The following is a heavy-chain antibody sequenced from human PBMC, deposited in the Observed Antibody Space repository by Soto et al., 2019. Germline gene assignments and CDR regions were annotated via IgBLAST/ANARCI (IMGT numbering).Heavy chain of an antibody. V-gene: IGHV1-24*01. J-gene: IGHJ3*02. CDR1: GYSLNELS. CDR2: FHPDDGEA. CDR3: AADVFYGYGDYEGADAFDI. Sequence: QVQLAQSGAEVRKAGASVRVSCKVSGYSLNELSMHWVRQPPGKGLEWLGSFHPDDGEAIYAQNFQARVTMTEDRASDTLYLDLSSLRSEDTAVYYCAADVFYGYGDYEGADAFDIWGPGTVVTVSS. D-gene: IGHD4-17*01.